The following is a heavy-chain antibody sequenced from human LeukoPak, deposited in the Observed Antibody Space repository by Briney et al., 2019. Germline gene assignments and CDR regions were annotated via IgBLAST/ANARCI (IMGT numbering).Heavy chain of an antibody. V-gene: IGHV1-2*02. D-gene: IGHD6-13*01. Sequence: ASVKVSCKASGYTFTDFQMHWVRQAPGQRPEWMGWINPNSGGTNYAQKFQSRVTMTRDMSITTAYMEVSRLRFDDTAVYYCARDQVAGSWSSDVFDIWGQGTMVTVFS. CDR2: INPNSGGT. J-gene: IGHJ3*02. CDR3: ARDQVAGSWSSDVFDI. CDR1: GYTFTDFQ.